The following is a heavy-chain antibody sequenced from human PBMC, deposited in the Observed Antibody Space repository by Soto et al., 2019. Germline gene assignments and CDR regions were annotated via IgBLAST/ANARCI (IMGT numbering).Heavy chain of an antibody. CDR1: GGSISTNISY. V-gene: IGHV4-39*01. D-gene: IGHD3-22*01. CDR3: ARQHYYDSSGYYTWN. J-gene: IGHJ4*02. CDR2: VHYSGST. Sequence: PSEPLALTCSVSGGSISTNISYWGWIRQPPGKGLEWIATVHYSGSTYYTPSLKSRVTISADTSNNQFSLRLNSVTAADTAVYYCARQHYYDSSGYYTWNWGQGTLVTGSS.